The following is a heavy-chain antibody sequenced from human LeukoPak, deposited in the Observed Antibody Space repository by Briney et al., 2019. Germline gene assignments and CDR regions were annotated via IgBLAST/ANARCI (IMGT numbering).Heavy chain of an antibody. CDR1: GFTSSSYA. J-gene: IGHJ4*02. Sequence: GRSLRLSCAASGFTSSSYAMHWVRQAPGKGLEWVAVISYDGSNKYYADSVKGRFTISRDNSKNTLYLQMNSLRAEDTAVYYCARDPGAAGGSSSSYYWGQGTLVTVSS. CDR2: ISYDGSNK. CDR3: ARDPGAAGGSSSSYY. D-gene: IGHD6-6*01. V-gene: IGHV3-30*01.